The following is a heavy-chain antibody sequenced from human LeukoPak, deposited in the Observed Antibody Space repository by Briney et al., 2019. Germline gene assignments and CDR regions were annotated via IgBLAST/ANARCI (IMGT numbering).Heavy chain of an antibody. V-gene: IGHV3-23*01. CDR2: ISGTGGST. Sequence: TGGSLRLSCAAFSHYAMYWVRQAPGKGLEWVSTISGTGGSTSYADSVKGRFTISRDNSKNTLYLQMNSLRPEDTAVYYCAIGPPYGGYSDWGQGTLVTVSS. CDR3: AIGPPYGGYSD. D-gene: IGHD5-12*01. J-gene: IGHJ4*02. CDR1: SHYA.